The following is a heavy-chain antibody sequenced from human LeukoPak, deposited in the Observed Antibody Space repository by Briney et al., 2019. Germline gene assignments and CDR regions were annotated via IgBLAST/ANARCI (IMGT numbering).Heavy chain of an antibody. CDR3: ARVRYYDSTVLTRKRSYYFDY. CDR1: GGSISSYY. V-gene: IGHV4-59*01. J-gene: IGHJ4*02. CDR2: IYYSGST. Sequence: SETLSLTCTVSGGSISSYYWSWVRQSPGKGLEWIGYIYYSGSTNYNPSLKSRVTISVDTSKNQFSLKLSSVTAADTAVYYCARVRYYDSTVLTRKRSYYFDYWGQGTLVTVSS. D-gene: IGHD3-22*01.